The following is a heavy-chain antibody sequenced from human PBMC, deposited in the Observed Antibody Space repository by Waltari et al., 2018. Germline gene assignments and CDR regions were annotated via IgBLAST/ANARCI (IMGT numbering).Heavy chain of an antibody. V-gene: IGHV4-61*02. CDR3: ARTLLGYSYGLVPRDY. Sequence: QVQLQESGPGLVKPSQTLSLTCTVSGGSISSGSYYWSWIRPPAGKGLEWIGRIYTSGSTNYNPSLKSRVTISVDTSKNQFSLKLSSVTAADTAVYYCARTLLGYSYGLVPRDYWGQGTLVTVSS. D-gene: IGHD5-18*01. J-gene: IGHJ4*02. CDR1: GGSISSGSYY. CDR2: IYTSGST.